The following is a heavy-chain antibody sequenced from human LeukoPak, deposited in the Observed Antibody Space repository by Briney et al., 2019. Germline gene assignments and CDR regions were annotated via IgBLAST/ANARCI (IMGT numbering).Heavy chain of an antibody. CDR3: AKVPTYYAIADFDY. J-gene: IGHJ4*02. V-gene: IGHV3-15*07. CDR2: IKSKTDGGTT. D-gene: IGHD2-8*01. CDR1: GFTFSNAW. Sequence: GGSLRLSCAASGFTFSNAWMNWVRQAPGKGLEWVGRIKSKTDGGTTDYAAPVKGRFTISRDDSKNTLYLQMNSLRAEDTAVYYCAKVPTYYAIADFDYWGQGTLVTVSS.